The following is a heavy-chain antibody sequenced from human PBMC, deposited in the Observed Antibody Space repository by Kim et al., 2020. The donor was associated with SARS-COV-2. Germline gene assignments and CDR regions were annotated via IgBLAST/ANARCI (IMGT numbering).Heavy chain of an antibody. Sequence: SETLSLTCTVSGGSISSYYWSWIRQPPGKGLEWIGYIYYSGSTNYNPSLKSRVTISVDTSKNQFSLKLSSVTAADTAVFYCASSPYDSSGYYYGYWGQGT. CDR1: GGSISSYY. V-gene: IGHV4-59*08. D-gene: IGHD3-22*01. CDR2: IYYSGST. CDR3: ASSPYDSSGYYYGY. J-gene: IGHJ4*02.